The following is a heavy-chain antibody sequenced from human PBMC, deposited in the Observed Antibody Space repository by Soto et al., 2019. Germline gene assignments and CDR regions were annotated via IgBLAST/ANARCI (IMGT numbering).Heavy chain of an antibody. J-gene: IGHJ5*02. CDR1: GYRFTSYW. CDR2: INPGDSET. D-gene: IGHD2-8*01. CDR3: ARGYCTTAICDPWFDP. Sequence: GESLKISCKGSGYRFTSYWIAWVRQMPGKGLEWMAIINPGDSETKYSPSFQGQVTISADKSINTAYLQWSSLKASDTAMYYCARGYCTTAICDPWFDPWGQGTLVTVSS. V-gene: IGHV5-51*01.